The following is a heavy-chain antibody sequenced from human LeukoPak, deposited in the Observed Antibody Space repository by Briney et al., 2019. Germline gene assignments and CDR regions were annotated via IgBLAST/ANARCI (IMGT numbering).Heavy chain of an antibody. CDR2: ISSSSSYI. D-gene: IGHD6-6*01. J-gene: IGHJ6*02. V-gene: IGHV3-21*01. CDR3: ARYVRIAARHSYYGMDV. Sequence: PGGSLRLSCAASGFTFSSYSMNWVRQAPGKGLEWVSSISSSSSYIYYADSVKGRFTISRDNAKNSLYLQMNSLGAEDTAVYYCARYVRIAARHSYYGMDVWGQGTTVTVSS. CDR1: GFTFSSYS.